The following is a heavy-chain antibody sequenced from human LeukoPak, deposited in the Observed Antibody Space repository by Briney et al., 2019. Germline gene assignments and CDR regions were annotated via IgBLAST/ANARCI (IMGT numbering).Heavy chain of an antibody. J-gene: IGHJ4*02. V-gene: IGHV1-8*03. D-gene: IGHD1-26*01. Sequence: ASVKVSCKASGYTFTSYDINWVRQATGQGLEWMGWMNPNSGNTGYAQKFQGRVTITRNTSISTAYMELSSLRSEDAAVYYCARARRGATPKTYYFDYWGQGTLVTVSS. CDR1: GYTFTSYD. CDR3: ARARRGATPKTYYFDY. CDR2: MNPNSGNT.